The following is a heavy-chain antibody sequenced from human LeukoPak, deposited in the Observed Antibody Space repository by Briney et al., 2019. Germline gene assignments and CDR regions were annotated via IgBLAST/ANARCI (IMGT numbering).Heavy chain of an antibody. J-gene: IGHJ4*02. Sequence: ASVKVSCKASGYTFSNYGISWVRQAPGLGVEWMGWTSYNGNTNYAQKFQDRVTMTTDTSTTTAYMELRSLESDDTAVYYCARHSGSGWQALGYWGQGTLVTVSS. CDR2: TSYNGNT. D-gene: IGHD6-19*01. V-gene: IGHV1-18*04. CDR3: ARHSGSGWQALGY. CDR1: GYTFSNYG.